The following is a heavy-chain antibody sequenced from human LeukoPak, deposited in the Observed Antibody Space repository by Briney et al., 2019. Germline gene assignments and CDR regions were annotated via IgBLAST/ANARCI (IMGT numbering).Heavy chain of an antibody. D-gene: IGHD2-2*01. CDR2: ISWNSGSI. V-gene: IGHV3-9*01. Sequence: GGSLRLSCAASGFTFDDYAMHWVRQAPGKGLEWVSGISWNSGSIGYADSVKGRFTISRDNAKNSLYLQRNSLRAEDTALYYCAKGGIVVVPAAMDYWGQGTLVTVSS. J-gene: IGHJ4*02. CDR1: GFTFDDYA. CDR3: AKGGIVVVPAAMDY.